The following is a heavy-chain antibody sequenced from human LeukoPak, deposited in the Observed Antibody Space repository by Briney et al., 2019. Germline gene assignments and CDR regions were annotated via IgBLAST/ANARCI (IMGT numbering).Heavy chain of an antibody. Sequence: ASVKVSCKASGYTLTDYYMHWVRQAPGQGLEWMGWINPNSGGSYYSQKFQGRVTMTRDTSISTAYMELSRLRSDDTAVYYCARDPHYDILTGYFWDALDIWGQGTMVTVSS. D-gene: IGHD3-9*01. V-gene: IGHV1-2*02. CDR3: ARDPHYDILTGYFWDALDI. CDR1: GYTLTDYY. CDR2: INPNSGGS. J-gene: IGHJ3*02.